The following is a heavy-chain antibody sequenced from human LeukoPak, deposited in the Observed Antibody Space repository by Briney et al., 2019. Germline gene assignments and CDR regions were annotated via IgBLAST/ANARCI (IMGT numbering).Heavy chain of an antibody. D-gene: IGHD1-26*01. J-gene: IGHJ4*02. Sequence: PGGSLRLSCAASGFTFSSYSMNWIRQAPGKGLEWVSSISSSSSYIYYADSLKGRFTVSRDNAKNSLYLQMNSLSAEDTAVYFCARGQWGLDYWGQGALVTVSS. CDR2: ISSSSSYI. CDR1: GFTFSSYS. V-gene: IGHV3-21*04. CDR3: ARGQWGLDY.